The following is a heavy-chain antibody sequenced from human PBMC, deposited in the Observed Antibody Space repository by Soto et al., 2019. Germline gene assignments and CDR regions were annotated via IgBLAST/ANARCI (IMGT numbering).Heavy chain of an antibody. CDR2: IYPGDSDT. V-gene: IGHV5-51*01. Sequence: KVSCKGSGYSFTSYWIGWVRQMPGKGLEWMGIIYPGDSDTRYSPSFQGQVTISADKSISTAYLQWSSLKASDTAMYYCARTSAAGKYYYGMDAWGQGTTVTVS. CDR3: ARTSAAGKYYYGMDA. D-gene: IGHD6-13*01. CDR1: GYSFTSYW. J-gene: IGHJ6*02.